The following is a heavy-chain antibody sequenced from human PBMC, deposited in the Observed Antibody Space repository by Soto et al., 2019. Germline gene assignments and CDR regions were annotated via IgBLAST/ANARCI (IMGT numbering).Heavy chain of an antibody. J-gene: IGHJ6*03. CDR1: GFTVSSNY. D-gene: IGHD3-10*01. V-gene: IGHV3-66*01. CDR2: IYSGGST. Sequence: GGSLRLSCAASGFTVSSNYMSWVRQAPGKGLEWVSVIYSGGSTYYADSVKGRFTISRDNSKNTLYLQMNSLRAEDTAVYYCARGRGRVLWFGEILYYYYYMDVWGKGTTVTVSS. CDR3: ARGRGRVLWFGEILYYYYYMDV.